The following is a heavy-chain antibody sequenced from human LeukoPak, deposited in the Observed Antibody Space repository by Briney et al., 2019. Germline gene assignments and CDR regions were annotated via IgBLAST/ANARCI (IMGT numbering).Heavy chain of an antibody. J-gene: IGHJ6*02. Sequence: ASVKVSCKASGGTFSSYAISWVRQAPGQGLEWMGRIIPILGIANCAQKFQGRVTITADKSTSTAYMELSSLRSEDTAMYYCARRPGGDYSYYYYGMDVWGHGTTVTVSS. CDR1: GGTFSSYA. D-gene: IGHD4-11*01. V-gene: IGHV1-69*04. CDR3: ARRPGGDYSYYYYGMDV. CDR2: IIPILGIA.